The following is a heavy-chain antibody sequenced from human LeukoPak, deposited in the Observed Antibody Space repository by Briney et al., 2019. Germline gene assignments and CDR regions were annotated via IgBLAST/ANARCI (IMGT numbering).Heavy chain of an antibody. CDR2: IYYSGST. J-gene: IGHJ4*02. CDR3: ARGDIPYYYDSSGHVFDY. D-gene: IGHD3-22*01. V-gene: IGHV4-59*01. CDR1: GVSISSYY. Sequence: PSETLSLTCTVSGVSISSYYWNWIRQPPGKGLEWIGYIYYSGSTNYNPSLKSRVTISVDTSKNQFSLRLSSVTAADTAVYYCARGDIPYYYDSSGHVFDYWGQGTLVTVSS.